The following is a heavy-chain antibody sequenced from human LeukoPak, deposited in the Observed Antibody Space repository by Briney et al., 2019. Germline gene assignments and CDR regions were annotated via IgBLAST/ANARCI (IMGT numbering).Heavy chain of an antibody. CDR3: ARVYSGGSSARYYYYMDV. D-gene: IGHD2-15*01. CDR2: INSDGSST. CDR1: GFTFSSYW. J-gene: IGHJ6*03. Sequence: GGSLRLSCAASGFTFSSYWMHWVRQAPGKGLVWVSRINSDGSSTSYADSVKGRFTISRDNAKNTLYLQMNSLRAEDTAVYYCARVYSGGSSARYYYYMDVWGKGTTVTVSS. V-gene: IGHV3-74*01.